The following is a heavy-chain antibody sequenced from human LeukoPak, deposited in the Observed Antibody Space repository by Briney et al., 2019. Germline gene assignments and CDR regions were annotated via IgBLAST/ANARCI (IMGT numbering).Heavy chain of an antibody. D-gene: IGHD6-19*01. Sequence: PGGSLRLSCAASGFTFSRYSMNWVRQAPGKGLEWVSSISSSSSYIYSADSVKGRFTISRDNAKNPLYLQMNSLRAEDTAVYYCARVASGVAVANFDYWGQGTLVTVSS. J-gene: IGHJ4*02. V-gene: IGHV3-21*01. CDR1: GFTFSRYS. CDR3: ARVASGVAVANFDY. CDR2: ISSSSSYI.